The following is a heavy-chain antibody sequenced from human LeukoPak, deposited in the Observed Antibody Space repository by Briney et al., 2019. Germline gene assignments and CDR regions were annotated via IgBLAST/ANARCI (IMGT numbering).Heavy chain of an antibody. D-gene: IGHD3-10*01. CDR2: ISGSGGGT. J-gene: IGHJ4*02. CDR3: AKRGVVIRVILVGFHKEAYYFDS. CDR1: GITLSNYG. Sequence: GGSLRPSCAVSGITLSNYGMSWVRRAPGKGLEWVAGISGSGGGTHYADSVKGRFTVSRDNAKNTLHLQLNSLRAEDSAVYFCAKRGVVIRVILVGFHKEAYYFDSWGQGALVTVSS. V-gene: IGHV3-23*01.